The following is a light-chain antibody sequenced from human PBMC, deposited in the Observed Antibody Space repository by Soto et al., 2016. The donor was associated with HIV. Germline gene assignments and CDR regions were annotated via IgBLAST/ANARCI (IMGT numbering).Light chain of an antibody. J-gene: IGKJ1*01. CDR3: QQSYSTPRT. Sequence: DIQMTQSPSTLSASVGDRVIITCRASQSFSSWLAWYQQKPGKAPKLLIYKTSSLESGVPSRFSGSGSGTDFTLTISSLQPEDFAAYYCQQSYSTPRTFGQGPRWKSN. CDR1: QSFSSW. CDR2: KTS. V-gene: IGKV1-5*03.